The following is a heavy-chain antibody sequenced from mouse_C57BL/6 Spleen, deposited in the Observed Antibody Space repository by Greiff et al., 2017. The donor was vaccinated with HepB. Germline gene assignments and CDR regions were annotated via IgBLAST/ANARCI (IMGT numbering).Heavy chain of an antibody. CDR3: ARPRITTVAAGFDY. CDR2: INPSSGYT. D-gene: IGHD1-1*01. J-gene: IGHJ2*01. Sequence: VQLQQSGAELAKPGASVKLSCKASGYTFTSYWMHWVKPRPGQGLEWIGYINPSSGYTTYNQQFKDKATLTAAKSSRTAYMQLSSLTYEDSAVYYCARPRITTVAAGFDYWGQGTTLTVSS. CDR1: GYTFTSYW. V-gene: IGHV1-7*01.